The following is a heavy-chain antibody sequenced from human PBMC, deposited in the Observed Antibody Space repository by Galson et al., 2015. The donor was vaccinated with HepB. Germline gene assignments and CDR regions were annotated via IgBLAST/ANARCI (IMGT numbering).Heavy chain of an antibody. CDR3: ARIRKRSSTVIGWFDP. CDR2: IYPGDSDT. J-gene: IGHJ5*02. D-gene: IGHD4-17*01. Sequence: QSGAEVKKPGESLKISCKGSGYSFTSYWIGWVRQMPGKGLEWMGIIYPGDSDTRYSPSFQGQVTISADKSISTAYLQWSSLKASDTATYYCARIRKRSSTVIGWFDPWGQGTLVTVSS. V-gene: IGHV5-51*03. CDR1: GYSFTSYW.